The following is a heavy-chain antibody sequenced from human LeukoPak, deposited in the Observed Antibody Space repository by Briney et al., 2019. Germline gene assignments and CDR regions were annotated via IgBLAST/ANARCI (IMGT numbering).Heavy chain of an antibody. J-gene: IGHJ4*02. Sequence: PGGPLRLSCAASGFTFISYWMHWVPQAPGKGLVWVSRINSDGSTTSYAASVKGRFTISRDTAKNTLYLQMNSLRAEDTAVYYCARGHHYYDSSAYYYGGQGTLVTVSS. V-gene: IGHV3-74*01. CDR1: GFTFISYW. CDR2: INSDGSTT. D-gene: IGHD3-22*01. CDR3: ARGHHYYDSSAYYY.